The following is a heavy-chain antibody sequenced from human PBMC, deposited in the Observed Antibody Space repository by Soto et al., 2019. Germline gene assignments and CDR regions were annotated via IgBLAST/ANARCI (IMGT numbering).Heavy chain of an antibody. CDR1: GYTFTSYY. CDR3: ARVLGEVVVAATDYYYYGMDV. Sequence: ASVKVSCKASGYTFTSYYMHWVRQAPGQRLEWMGIINPSGGSTSYAQKFQGRVTMTRDTSTSTVYMELSSLRSEDTAVYYCARVLGEVVVAATDYYYYGMDVWGQGTTVTVSS. D-gene: IGHD2-15*01. V-gene: IGHV1-46*01. CDR2: INPSGGST. J-gene: IGHJ6*02.